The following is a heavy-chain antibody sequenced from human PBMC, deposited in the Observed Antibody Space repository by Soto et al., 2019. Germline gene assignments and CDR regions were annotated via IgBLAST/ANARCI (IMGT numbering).Heavy chain of an antibody. V-gene: IGHV3-23*01. D-gene: IGHD3-22*01. Sequence: PGGSLRLSCAASGFTFSSYAMNWVRQAPGKGLEWVSAISGSAATTHFADSVKGRFTISRDNSKNTLYLQMNSLRAEDTAVYYCARDRSYYDSSGSYSPPYWGQGT. CDR1: GFTFSSYA. J-gene: IGHJ4*02. CDR3: ARDRSYYDSSGSYSPPY. CDR2: ISGSAATT.